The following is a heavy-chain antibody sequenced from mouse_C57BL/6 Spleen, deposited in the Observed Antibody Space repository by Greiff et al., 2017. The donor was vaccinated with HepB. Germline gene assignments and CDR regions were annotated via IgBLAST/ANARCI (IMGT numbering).Heavy chain of an antibody. V-gene: IGHV1-42*01. CDR1: GYSFTGYY. CDR2: INPSTGGT. Sequence: VQLQQSGPELVKPGASVKISCKASGYSFTGYYMNWVKQSPEKSLEWIGEINPSTGGTTYNQKFKAKATLTVDKSSSTAYMQLKSLTSEDSAVCYCARWGMVTFFDYWGQGTTLTVSS. J-gene: IGHJ2*01. CDR3: ARWGMVTFFDY. D-gene: IGHD2-2*01.